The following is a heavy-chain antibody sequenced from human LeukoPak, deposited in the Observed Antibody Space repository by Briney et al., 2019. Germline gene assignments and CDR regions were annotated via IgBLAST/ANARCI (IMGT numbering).Heavy chain of an antibody. CDR3: ARGVRFDP. Sequence: PGGSLRLSCAATGFTFSDYYMGWIRQAPGKGLEWVSHINNRGSTIYYADSVKGRFTISRHNSKNTLYLQMNSLRAEDTAVYYCARGVRFDPWGQGTLVTVSS. CDR2: INNRGSTI. D-gene: IGHD6-6*01. CDR1: GFTFSDYY. V-gene: IGHV3-11*01. J-gene: IGHJ5*02.